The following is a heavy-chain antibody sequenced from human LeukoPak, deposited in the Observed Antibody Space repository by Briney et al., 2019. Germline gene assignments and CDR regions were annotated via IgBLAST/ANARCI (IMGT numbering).Heavy chain of an antibody. CDR1: AGSISSYY. J-gene: IGHJ6*03. V-gene: IGHV4-4*07. CDR2: IYTSGST. D-gene: IGHD6-13*01. Sequence: PSETLSLTCTVSAGSISSYYWSWIRQPAGKGLEWIGRIYTSGSTNYNPSLKSRVTMSVDTSKNQFSLNLSSVTAADTAVYYCARADYSSSWSHDYYYMDVWGKGTTVTVSS. CDR3: ARADYSSSWSHDYYYMDV.